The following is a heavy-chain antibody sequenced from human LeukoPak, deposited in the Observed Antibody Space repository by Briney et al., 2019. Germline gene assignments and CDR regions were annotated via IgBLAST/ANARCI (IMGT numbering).Heavy chain of an antibody. Sequence: GGSLRLSCIGSGFTFDDYAMHWVRQVPGKGLEWVSGISWASGSLAYADSVKGRFTVSRDNAKNSLYLQMNSLRAEDTAVYYCARDPYYGSGTSRFDFFDYWGQGTLVTVSS. V-gene: IGHV3-9*01. CDR2: ISWASGSL. J-gene: IGHJ4*02. CDR3: ARDPYYGSGTSRFDFFDY. D-gene: IGHD3-10*01. CDR1: GFTFDDYA.